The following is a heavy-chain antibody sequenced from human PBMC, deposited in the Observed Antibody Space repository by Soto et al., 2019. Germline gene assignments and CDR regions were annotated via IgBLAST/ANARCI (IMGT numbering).Heavy chain of an antibody. Sequence: GASVKVSCKASGGTFSSYAISWVRQAPGQGLEWMGGIIPIFGTANYAQKFQGRVTITADESTSTAYMELSSLRSEDTAVYYCASPRSIQLEVFTIYYCGMDVWGQGTTVTVSS. V-gene: IGHV1-69*13. D-gene: IGHD6-6*01. CDR3: ASPRSIQLEVFTIYYCGMDV. CDR1: GGTFSSYA. CDR2: IIPIFGTA. J-gene: IGHJ6*02.